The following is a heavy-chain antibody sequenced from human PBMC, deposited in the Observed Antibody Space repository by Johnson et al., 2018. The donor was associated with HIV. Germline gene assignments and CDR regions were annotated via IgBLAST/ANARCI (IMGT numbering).Heavy chain of an antibody. CDR3: ARTNWNDEAGGAIDI. CDR1: GFTLSLFA. Sequence: VQLVESGGGVVQPGGSLRLSCTASGFTLSLFAMHWVRQAPGKGLEYVSGINSDGGTTEYVNSVKGRFTISRDNSKNTLYLQMGSLRIEDGAVYYCARTNWNDEAGGAIDIWGQGTTVTVSS. D-gene: IGHD1-1*01. CDR2: INSDGGTT. V-gene: IGHV3-64*01. J-gene: IGHJ3*02.